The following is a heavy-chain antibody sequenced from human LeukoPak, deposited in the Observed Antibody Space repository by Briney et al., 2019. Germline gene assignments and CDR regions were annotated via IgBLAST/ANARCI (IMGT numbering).Heavy chain of an antibody. CDR3: ARDTVRGIVFYSFDY. D-gene: IGHD3-10*01. J-gene: IGHJ4*02. CDR2: ISYDGSNK. CDR1: GFTFSSYA. Sequence: QAGRSLRLSCAASGFTFSSYAMHWVRRAPGKGLEWVAVISYDGSNKYYADSVKGRFTISRDNSKNTLYLQMNSLRAEDTAVYYCARDTVRGIVFYSFDYWGQGTLVTVSS. V-gene: IGHV3-30*04.